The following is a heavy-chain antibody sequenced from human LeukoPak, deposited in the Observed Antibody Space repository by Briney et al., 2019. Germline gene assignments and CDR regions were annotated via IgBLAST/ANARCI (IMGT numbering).Heavy chain of an antibody. D-gene: IGHD4-17*01. CDR3: AREYGRSRWFDP. V-gene: IGHV3-7*01. Sequence: GGSLRLSCAASGFTFSSYWMSWVRKAPGKGREGLANIKQDGSVKDYVDSVKGRFTISRDNAKNSLYLRMTSRRAEDTPVYYCAREYGRSRWFDPWGQGTLVTVSS. J-gene: IGHJ5*02. CDR1: GFTFSSYW. CDR2: IKQDGSVK.